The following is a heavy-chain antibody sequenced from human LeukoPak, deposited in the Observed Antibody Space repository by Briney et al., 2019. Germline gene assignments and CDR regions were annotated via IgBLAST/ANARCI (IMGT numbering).Heavy chain of an antibody. CDR1: GFTFSSYA. V-gene: IGHV3-64*01. J-gene: IGHJ5*02. CDR2: ISSNGGST. D-gene: IGHD1-1*01. Sequence: QSGESLRLSCAASGFTFSSYAMHWVRQAPGKGLEYVSAISSNGGSTYYANSVKGRFTISRDNSKNTLYLQMGSLRAEDMAVYYCARDLTTWGQGTLVTVSS. CDR3: ARDLTT.